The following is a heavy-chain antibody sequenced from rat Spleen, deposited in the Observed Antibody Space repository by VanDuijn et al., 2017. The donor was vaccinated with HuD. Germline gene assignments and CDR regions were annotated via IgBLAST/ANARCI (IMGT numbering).Heavy chain of an antibody. V-gene: IGHV5-29*01. J-gene: IGHJ1*01. CDR2: ISYDGTAT. D-gene: IGHD1-12*03. CDR3: TRHAYYDGYYHWYFDF. Sequence: EVQLVESGGGLVQPGRSLKLSCAASGLSFSNYDMAWVRQAPTKGLEWVASISYDGTATYYRDSVKGRFTLSRDNAKSTLYLQMGSLRSEDTATHYCTRHAYYDGYYHWYFDFWGPGTMVTVSS. CDR1: GLSFSNYD.